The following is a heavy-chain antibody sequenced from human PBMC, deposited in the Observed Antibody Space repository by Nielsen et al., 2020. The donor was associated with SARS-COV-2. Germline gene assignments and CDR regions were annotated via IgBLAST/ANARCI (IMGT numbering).Heavy chain of an antibody. Sequence: SLKISCAASGFTFDDYAMHWVRQAPGKGLEWVSGISWNSGSIGYADSVKGRFTISRDNAKNSLNLQMNSLRAEDTALYYCANGAGHYGMDVWGQGTTVTVSS. CDR2: ISWNSGSI. V-gene: IGHV3-9*01. J-gene: IGHJ6*02. D-gene: IGHD3-10*01. CDR3: ANGAGHYGMDV. CDR1: GFTFDDYA.